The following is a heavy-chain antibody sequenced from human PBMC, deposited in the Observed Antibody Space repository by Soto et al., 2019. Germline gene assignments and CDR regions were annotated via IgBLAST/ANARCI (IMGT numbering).Heavy chain of an antibody. CDR3: ASGGNWFDP. D-gene: IGHD3-16*01. Sequence: SETLSLTCAVYGGSFSGYYWSWIRQPPEKGLEWIGYMYYNGNINYNPSLKSRVTISIDTSKNQFSLTLKSVTAADTAVYYCASGGNWFDPWGQGVLVTVSS. CDR1: GGSFSGYY. V-gene: IGHV4-34*11. J-gene: IGHJ5*02. CDR2: MYYNGNI.